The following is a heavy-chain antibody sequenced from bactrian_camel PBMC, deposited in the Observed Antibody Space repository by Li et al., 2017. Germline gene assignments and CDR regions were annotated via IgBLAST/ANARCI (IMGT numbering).Heavy chain of an antibody. D-gene: IGHD6*01. Sequence: VQLVESGGGLVQPGGSLTLSCAASGFTFSSRALYWVRQAPGKGLEWVSYIQIDGSSTSYADSVKGRFTISRDNAKTTVYLQMNSLKPEDTALYYCVRDKDPYTGGWYPRGSFAYWGQGTQVTVS. J-gene: IGHJ6*01. CDR1: GFTFSSRA. CDR2: IQIDGSST. CDR3: VRDKDPYTGGWYPRGSFAY. V-gene: IGHV3S35*01.